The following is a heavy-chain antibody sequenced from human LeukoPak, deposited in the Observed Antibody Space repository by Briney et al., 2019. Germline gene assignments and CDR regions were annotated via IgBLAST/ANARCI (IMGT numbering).Heavy chain of an antibody. V-gene: IGHV3-23*01. CDR2: IGGEKSGSWT. J-gene: IGHJ3*02. CDR3: AKDISSGYSSSYGAFDI. CDR1: GFTFNNYP. D-gene: IGHD6-6*01. Sequence: GGSLRLSCAASGFTFNNYPMGWVRQAPGKGLEWLSAIGGEKSGSWTKSADSVKGRFTISRDNSENTLYLQMNSLRAEDTAVYYCAKDISSGYSSSYGAFDIWGQGTMVTVSS.